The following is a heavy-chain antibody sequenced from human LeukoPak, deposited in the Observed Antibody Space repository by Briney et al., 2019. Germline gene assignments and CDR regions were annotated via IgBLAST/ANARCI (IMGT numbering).Heavy chain of an antibody. Sequence: GASVKVSCKASGYTFTGHYMHWVRQAPGQGLEWMGWINPNTDGTNYAQKFQGRVTMTRDTSISTAYMELSGLTSDDTAVYYCARDVVGGGTAWFDPWGRGTLVTVSS. CDR1: GYTFTGHY. V-gene: IGHV1-2*02. D-gene: IGHD2-21*01. J-gene: IGHJ5*02. CDR2: INPNTDGT. CDR3: ARDVVGGGTAWFDP.